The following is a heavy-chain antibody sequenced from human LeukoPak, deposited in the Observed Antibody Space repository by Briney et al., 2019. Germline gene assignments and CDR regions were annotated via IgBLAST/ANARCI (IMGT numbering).Heavy chain of an antibody. V-gene: IGHV3-21*01. J-gene: IGHJ5*02. CDR1: GFTFSSYS. Sequence: GGSLRLSCAASGFTFSSYSMNWVRQAPGKGLEWVSSISSSSSYIYYADSVKGRFTISRDNAKNSLYLQMNNLRAEDTAVYYCARNLGYCSGERCYYFDPWGHGVLVTVSS. CDR2: ISSSSSYI. CDR3: ARNLGYCSGERCYYFDP. D-gene: IGHD2-15*01.